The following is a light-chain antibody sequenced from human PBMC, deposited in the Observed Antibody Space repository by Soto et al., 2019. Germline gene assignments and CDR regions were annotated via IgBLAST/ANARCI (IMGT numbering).Light chain of an antibody. Sequence: QSALTQSRSVSGSPGQSVTISCAGTSGDVGGYNFVSWYQQYPGRAPKLMIYDVTKRPSGVPARFSGSKSGNTASLTISGLQAEDEAEYYCFSYAGTYNYVFGTGTKLTVL. V-gene: IGLV2-11*01. J-gene: IGLJ1*01. CDR2: DVT. CDR1: SGDVGGYNF. CDR3: FSYAGTYNYV.